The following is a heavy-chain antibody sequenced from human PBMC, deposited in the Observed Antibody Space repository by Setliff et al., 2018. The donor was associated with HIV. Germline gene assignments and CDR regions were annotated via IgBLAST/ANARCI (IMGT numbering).Heavy chain of an antibody. CDR1: GFTFSNYA. J-gene: IGHJ3*02. Sequence: PGGSLRLSCAASGFTFSNYAMHWVRQASGKGLEWVAVISYDGGIKNYADSLKGRFTISRDNSKNTLYLQMNSLRAEDTAVYYCAREHTYYYDSSGPHDALDIWGQGTMVTVSS. V-gene: IGHV3-30*04. D-gene: IGHD3-22*01. CDR3: AREHTYYYDSSGPHDALDI. CDR2: ISYDGGIK.